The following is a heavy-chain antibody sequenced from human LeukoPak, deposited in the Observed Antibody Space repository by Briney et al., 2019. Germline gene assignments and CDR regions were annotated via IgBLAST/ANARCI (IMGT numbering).Heavy chain of an antibody. CDR1: GYSFTSYW. D-gene: IGHD3-10*01. CDR3: ARHQWEWFGELSPFDY. J-gene: IGHJ4*02. CDR2: IYPGDSDT. Sequence: GESLKISCKGSGYSFTSYWIGWVRQMPGKGLEWMGIIYPGDSDTRYSPSFQGQVTISADKSISTAYLQWSSLKASDTAMYYCARHQWEWFGELSPFDYWGQGTLVTVSS. V-gene: IGHV5-51*01.